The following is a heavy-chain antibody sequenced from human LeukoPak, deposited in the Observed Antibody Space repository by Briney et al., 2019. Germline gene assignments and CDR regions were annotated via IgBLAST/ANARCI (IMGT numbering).Heavy chain of an antibody. V-gene: IGHV3-23*01. CDR3: AKDPGYYYDSSGYSYFDY. CDR2: ISGSGGST. D-gene: IGHD3-22*01. CDR1: GFTFSSYW. J-gene: IGHJ4*02. Sequence: GGSLRLSCAASGFTFSSYWMSWVRQAPGKGLEWVSAISGSGGSTYYADSVKGRFTISRDNSKNTLYLQKNSLRAEDTAVYYCAKDPGYYYDSSGYSYFDYWGQGTLVTVSS.